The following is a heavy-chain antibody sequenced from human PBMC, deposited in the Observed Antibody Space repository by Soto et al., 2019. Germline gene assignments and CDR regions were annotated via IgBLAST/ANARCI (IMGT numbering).Heavy chain of an antibody. Sequence: ASVKVSCKASGYTFTSYDINWVRQATGQGLEWMGWMNPNSGNTGYAQKFQGRVTMTRNTSISTAHMELSSLRSEDTAVYYCARGIAARPVFILSVTSDYYYMDVWGKGTTVTVSS. CDR3: ARGIAARPVFILSVTSDYYYMDV. V-gene: IGHV1-8*01. CDR2: MNPNSGNT. J-gene: IGHJ6*03. CDR1: GYTFTSYD. D-gene: IGHD6-6*01.